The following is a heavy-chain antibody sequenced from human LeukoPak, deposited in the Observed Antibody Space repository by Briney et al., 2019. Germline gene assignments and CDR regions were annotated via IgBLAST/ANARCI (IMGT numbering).Heavy chain of an antibody. D-gene: IGHD2-15*01. Sequence: PSETLSLTCTVSGGSISSGGYYWSWIRQHPGKGLEWIGYIYYSGSTYYNPSLKSQVTISVDTSKNQFSLKLSSVTAADTAVYYCAREVVAATTGAFDIWGQGTMVTVSS. V-gene: IGHV4-31*01. CDR3: AREVVAATTGAFDI. J-gene: IGHJ3*02. CDR2: IYYSGST. CDR1: GGSISSGGYY.